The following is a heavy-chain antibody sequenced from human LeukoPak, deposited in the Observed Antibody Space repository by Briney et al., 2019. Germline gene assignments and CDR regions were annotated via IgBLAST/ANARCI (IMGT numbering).Heavy chain of an antibody. CDR3: ARGKRGYSYGHDAFDI. D-gene: IGHD5-18*01. CDR1: GFTFSSYS. J-gene: IGHJ3*02. V-gene: IGHV3-21*01. CDR2: ISSSSSYI. Sequence: PGGSLRLSCAASGFTFSSYSMNWVRQAPGKGLEWVSSISSSSSYIYYADSVKGRFTISRDNAKNSLYLQMNSLRAEDTAVYYCARGKRGYSYGHDAFDIWGQGTMVTVSS.